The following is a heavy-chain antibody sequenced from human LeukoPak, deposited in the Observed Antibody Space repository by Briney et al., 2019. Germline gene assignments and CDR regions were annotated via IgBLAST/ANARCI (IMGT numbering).Heavy chain of an antibody. J-gene: IGHJ6*02. Sequence: GGSLRLSCAASGFTFSSYWMSWVRQAPGKGLEWVANIKQDGSEKYYADSVKGRFTISRDNAKNSLYLQMNSLRAEDTAVYYCAREGTGGYYYYYGMDVWGQGTTVTVSS. CDR1: GFTFSSYW. CDR3: AREGTGGYYYYYGMDV. V-gene: IGHV3-7*01. D-gene: IGHD1-1*01. CDR2: IKQDGSEK.